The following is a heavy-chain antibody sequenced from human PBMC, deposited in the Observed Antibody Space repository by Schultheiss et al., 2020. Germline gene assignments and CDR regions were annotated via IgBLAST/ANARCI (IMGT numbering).Heavy chain of an antibody. CDR2: IYHSGST. CDR3: AREFIRDCSSTSCYTHYYYYMNV. D-gene: IGHD2-2*02. Sequence: SETLSLTCTVSGYSISRGYYWGWIRQPPGKGLEWIGSIYHSGSTYYNPSLKSRVTISVDTSKNQFSLKLSSVTAADTAVYYCAREFIRDCSSTSCYTHYYYYMNVWRKGTTVTVSS. J-gene: IGHJ6*03. CDR1: GYSISRGYY. V-gene: IGHV4-38-2*02.